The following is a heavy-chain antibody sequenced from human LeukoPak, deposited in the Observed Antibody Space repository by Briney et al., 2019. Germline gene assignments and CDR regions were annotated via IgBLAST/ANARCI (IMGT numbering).Heavy chain of an antibody. V-gene: IGHV4-59*01. CDR1: GGSISSYY. CDR3: ARETVQLERPDAFDI. Sequence: SETLSLTCTVTGGSISSYYCSWIRQPPCEGLDWIGYIYYSGSTNYNPSLKSRVTISVDTSKNQFSLKLSSVTAADTAVYYCARETVQLERPDAFDIWGQGTMVTVSS. CDR2: IYYSGST. J-gene: IGHJ3*02. D-gene: IGHD1-1*01.